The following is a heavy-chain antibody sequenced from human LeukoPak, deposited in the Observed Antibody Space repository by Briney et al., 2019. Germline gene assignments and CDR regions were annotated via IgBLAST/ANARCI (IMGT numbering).Heavy chain of an antibody. CDR2: IYYSGST. Sequence: SEALSLTCTVSGGSISSSSYYWGWIRQPPGKGLEWIGSIYYSGSTYYNPSLKSRVTISVDTSKNQFSLNLSSVTAADTAVYYCARLYYDSSGYYQICYFDYWGQGTLVTVSS. V-gene: IGHV4-39*01. J-gene: IGHJ4*02. CDR3: ARLYYDSSGYYQICYFDY. D-gene: IGHD3-22*01. CDR1: GGSISSSSYY.